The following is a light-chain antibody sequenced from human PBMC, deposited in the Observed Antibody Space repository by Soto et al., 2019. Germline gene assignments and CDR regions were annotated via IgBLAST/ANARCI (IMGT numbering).Light chain of an antibody. CDR2: QVS. Sequence: DVVLTQSPLSLSVTLGQPASISCSSSQSLVYSDGDTYLSWFQQRPGQSPRRLLSQVSNRDSGVPDRFSGSGSGTDFTLKISSVEADDVAVYYCMQNTHWPITFGQGTRLEIK. V-gene: IGKV2-30*01. CDR3: MQNTHWPIT. CDR1: QSLVYSDGDTY. J-gene: IGKJ5*01.